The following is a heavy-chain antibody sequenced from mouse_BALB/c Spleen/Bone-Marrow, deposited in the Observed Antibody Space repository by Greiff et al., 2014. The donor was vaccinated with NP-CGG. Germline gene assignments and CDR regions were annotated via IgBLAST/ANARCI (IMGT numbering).Heavy chain of an antibody. CDR1: GFTFSSFG. Sequence: EVQVVESGGGIVQPGGSRKLSCAASGFTFSSFGMHWVRQAPEKGLEWIAYISSDSGAIFYADTVKGRFTISRDNPKNTLFLQMTSLRSEDTAIYFCTRGGNWEDFDYWGQGTTLTVSS. J-gene: IGHJ2*01. CDR2: ISSDSGAI. CDR3: TRGGNWEDFDY. V-gene: IGHV5-17*02. D-gene: IGHD4-1*01.